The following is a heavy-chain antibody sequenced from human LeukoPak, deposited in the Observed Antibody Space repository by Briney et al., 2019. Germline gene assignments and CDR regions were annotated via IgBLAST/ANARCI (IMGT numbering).Heavy chain of an antibody. V-gene: IGHV4-61*01. J-gene: IGHJ4*02. D-gene: IGHD3-9*01. CDR1: GGSISSSYYY. CDR3: ARVYFDWLFDY. Sequence: PSETLSLTCTVSGGSISSSYYYWSWIRQPPGKGLEWIGYIYYSGSTNYNPSLKSRVTISVDTSKNQFSLKLSSVTAADTAVYYCARVYFDWLFDYWGQGTLVTVSS. CDR2: IYYSGST.